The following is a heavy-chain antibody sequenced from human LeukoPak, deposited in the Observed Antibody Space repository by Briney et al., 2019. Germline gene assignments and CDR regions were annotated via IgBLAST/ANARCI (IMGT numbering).Heavy chain of an antibody. Sequence: GGSLRLSCAASGFTFSDYAMNWVRQAPGKGLEWVSTFKTNYNQVYYAESVRGRFTISTDNSKNTAYLQMNSLRVEDTALYYCARSVPDYTRFDFWGQGALVTVSA. CDR3: ARSVPDYTRFDF. CDR2: FKTNYNQV. CDR1: GFTFSDYA. J-gene: IGHJ4*02. V-gene: IGHV3-23*05. D-gene: IGHD4-11*01.